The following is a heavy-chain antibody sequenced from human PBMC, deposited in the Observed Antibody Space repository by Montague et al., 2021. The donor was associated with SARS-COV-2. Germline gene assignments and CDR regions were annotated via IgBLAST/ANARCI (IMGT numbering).Heavy chain of an antibody. J-gene: IGHJ3*02. CDR3: ARVPRNYDLWSGFYDAFDI. Sequence: SETLSLTCTVSGGSISSYYWSWIRQPPGKGLEWIGYIYYSGSTYYNPSLKSRVTISVDTSKNQFSLKLSSVTAADAAVYYCARVPRNYDLWSGFYDAFDIWGQGTMVTVSS. CDR1: GGSISSYY. CDR2: IYYSGST. D-gene: IGHD3-3*01. V-gene: IGHV4-59*01.